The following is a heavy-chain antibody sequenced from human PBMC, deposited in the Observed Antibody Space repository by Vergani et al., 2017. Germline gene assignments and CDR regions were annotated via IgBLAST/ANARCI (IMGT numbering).Heavy chain of an antibody. Sequence: EVQLVESGGGLVQPGRSLRLSCAASEFTFSRYAMSWVRQTPGKGLQWVSSISGSDGDTYYADFAKGRFIISRDNSKNTLFLQMNGLRAEDTAIYYCARRQYYFDLWGQGTLVSVSS. V-gene: IGHV3-23*04. CDR2: ISGSDGDT. CDR3: ARRQYYFDL. CDR1: EFTFSRYA. D-gene: IGHD5-24*01. J-gene: IGHJ4*02.